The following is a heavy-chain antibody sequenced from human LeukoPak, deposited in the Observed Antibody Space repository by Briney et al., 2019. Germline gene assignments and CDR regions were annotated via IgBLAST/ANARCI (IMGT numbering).Heavy chain of an antibody. CDR1: GGSISSSSYY. CDR2: IYYSGST. CDR3: ATQAYYYYYMDV. Sequence: SETLSLTCTVSGGSISSSSYYWGWIRQPPGKGLEWIGSIYYSGSTYYNPSLKSRVTISVVTSKNQFSLKLSSVTAADTAVYYCATQAYYYYYMDVWGKGTTVTVSS. V-gene: IGHV4-39*01. J-gene: IGHJ6*03.